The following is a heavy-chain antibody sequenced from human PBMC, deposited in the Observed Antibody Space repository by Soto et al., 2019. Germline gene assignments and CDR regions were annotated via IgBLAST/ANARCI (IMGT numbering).Heavy chain of an antibody. J-gene: IGHJ4*02. Sequence: GSLINSCADSGFTFSTYSMNWFRQAPGERLEGVSYISSSIGTIHNADSVKGRFTISRDNAKNSLYLQMNSLRDEYMSVYYCARGYGYNYVVDYWGQGTLVTVSS. CDR3: ARGYGYNYVVDY. D-gene: IGHD5-12*01. CDR2: ISSSIGTI. CDR1: GFTFSTYS. V-gene: IGHV3-48*02.